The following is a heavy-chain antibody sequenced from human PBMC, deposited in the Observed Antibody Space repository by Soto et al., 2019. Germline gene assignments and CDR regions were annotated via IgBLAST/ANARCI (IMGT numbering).Heavy chain of an antibody. Sequence: SETLSLTCTVSGGSISSGDYYWSWIRQPPGKGLEWIGYIYYSGSTYYNPSLKSRVTISVDTSKNQFSLKLSSVTAADTAVYYCARGSILTGPAGRDFDYWGQGTLVTVSS. CDR1: GGSISSGDYY. V-gene: IGHV4-30-4*01. CDR2: IYYSGST. D-gene: IGHD3-9*01. CDR3: ARGSILTGPAGRDFDY. J-gene: IGHJ4*02.